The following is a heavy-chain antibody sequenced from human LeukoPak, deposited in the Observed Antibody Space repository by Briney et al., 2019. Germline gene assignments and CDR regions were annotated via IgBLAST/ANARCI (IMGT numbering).Heavy chain of an antibody. CDR1: GGSISSYY. Sequence: SETLSLTCTVSGGSISSYYWGWIRQPPGKGLEWIGNVYHSGSTNYNPSLKTRLSLSVDTSKNQFSLRLRSVTAADTAIYYCVRWQQPRGFDSWGQGTLVSVSS. D-gene: IGHD5-18*01. CDR2: VYHSGST. J-gene: IGHJ5*01. V-gene: IGHV4-59*08. CDR3: VRWQQPRGFDS.